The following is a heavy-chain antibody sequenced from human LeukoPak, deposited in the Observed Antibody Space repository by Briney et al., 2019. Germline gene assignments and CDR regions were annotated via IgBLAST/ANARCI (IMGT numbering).Heavy chain of an antibody. D-gene: IGHD3-22*01. Sequence: GASVKVSCKASGYTFTSYGISWVRQAPGQGLEWMGWISAYNGNTNYAQKLQARVTMTTDTSTSTAYMELRSLRSGDTAVYYCARDQGYDYDSSGYYYVAYRWFEPWGQGTLVTVSS. CDR1: GYTFTSYG. CDR3: ARDQGYDYDSSGYYYVAYRWFEP. J-gene: IGHJ5*02. V-gene: IGHV1-18*01. CDR2: ISAYNGNT.